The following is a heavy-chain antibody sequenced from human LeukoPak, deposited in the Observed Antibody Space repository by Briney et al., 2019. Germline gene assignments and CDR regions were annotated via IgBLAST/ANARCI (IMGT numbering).Heavy chain of an antibody. CDR1: GGSISSFY. V-gene: IGHV4-59*08. J-gene: IGHJ2*01. CDR2: IYHSGDT. D-gene: IGHD2-2*01. CDR3: ARFVVVPAATKYFDL. Sequence: SETLSLTCTVSGGSISSFYWNWIRQPPGKGLEWIAYIYHSGDTRYNPSLKSRVTISVDTSKNQFSLKLNLVTAADTAMYYCARFVVVPAATKYFDLWGRGTLVTVSS.